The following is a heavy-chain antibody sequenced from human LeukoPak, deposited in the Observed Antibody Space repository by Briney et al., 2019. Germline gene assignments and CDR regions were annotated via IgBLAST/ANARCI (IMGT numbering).Heavy chain of an antibody. Sequence: GGSLRLSCAASGFTFSSYAMHWVRQAPGKGLEWVAVISYDGSNKYYADSVKGRFTISRDNSKNTLYLQMNSLRAEDTAVYYCAKDSTLPPKPVTGTTVFMGYWGQGTLVTVSS. CDR3: AKDSTLPPKPVTGTTVFMGY. J-gene: IGHJ4*02. D-gene: IGHD1-7*01. CDR2: ISYDGSNK. CDR1: GFTFSSYA. V-gene: IGHV3-30-3*01.